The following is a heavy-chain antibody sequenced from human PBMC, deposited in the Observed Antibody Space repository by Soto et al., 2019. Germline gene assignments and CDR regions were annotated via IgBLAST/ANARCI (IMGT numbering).Heavy chain of an antibody. CDR3: ATSMRHMLDS. CDR1: GFTFGIHW. Sequence: EVQVVASGGGLVQPGGSLRLSCTASGFTFGIHWMTWVRQAPGKGLEWVANINQDGSDNYYVDPVKGRFIISRDNAKDSVYLQMTGLRVEDTAVYYCATSMRHMLDSWGQGTLVTVS. CDR2: INQDGSDN. D-gene: IGHD2-21*01. V-gene: IGHV3-7*01. J-gene: IGHJ5*01.